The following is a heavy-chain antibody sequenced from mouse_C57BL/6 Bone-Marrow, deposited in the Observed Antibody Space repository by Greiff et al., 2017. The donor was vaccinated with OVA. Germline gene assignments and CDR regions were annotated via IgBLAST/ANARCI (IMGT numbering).Heavy chain of an antibody. CDR1: GYTFTSYW. Sequence: QVQLQQPGAELVKPGASVKMSCKASGYTFTSYWITWVKQRPGQGLEWIGDIYPGSGSTTYNEKVKSKATLTVDQSSSTAYMQLSSLTSEDSAVSYCARETYYGNYGWYFDVWGTGTTVTVSS. CDR2: IYPGSGST. J-gene: IGHJ1*03. V-gene: IGHV1-55*01. D-gene: IGHD2-10*01. CDR3: ARETYYGNYGWYFDV.